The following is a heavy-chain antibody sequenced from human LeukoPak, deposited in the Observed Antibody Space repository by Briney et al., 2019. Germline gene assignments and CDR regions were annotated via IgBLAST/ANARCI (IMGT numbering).Heavy chain of an antibody. CDR1: GITFRNYW. CDR2: IKEDGSDN. V-gene: IGHV3-7*01. D-gene: IGHD2-2*01. Sequence: GGSLRLSCVVSGITFRNYWMSWVRQAPGKGLEWVAFIKEDGSDNHYVDSVKGRFTISRDNAKNSLYLQMNSLRAEDTAVYFCHQPVTLPAWGQGALVTVS. CDR3: HQPVTLPA. J-gene: IGHJ5*02.